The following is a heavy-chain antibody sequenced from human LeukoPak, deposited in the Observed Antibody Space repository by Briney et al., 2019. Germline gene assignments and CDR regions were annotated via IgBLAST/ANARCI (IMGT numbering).Heavy chain of an antibody. D-gene: IGHD2-2*03. CDR2: ISDIGSI. CDR1: GGSISSYY. V-gene: IGHV4-59*01. CDR3: AREPRGYCSSTSCYEDYFDY. J-gene: IGHJ4*02. Sequence: SETLSLTCTVSGGSISSYYWSWIRQPPGKGLEWIAYISDIGSINYNPSLKSRVTISLDTSKNQFSLKLSSVTAADTAVYYCAREPRGYCSSTSCYEDYFDYWGQGTLVTVSS.